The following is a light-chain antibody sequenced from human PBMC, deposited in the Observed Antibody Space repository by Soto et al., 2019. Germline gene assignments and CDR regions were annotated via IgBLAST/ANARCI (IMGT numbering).Light chain of an antibody. CDR2: DVS. CDR1: SSDVGGYNY. J-gene: IGLJ1*01. V-gene: IGLV2-14*01. Sequence: QSVLTQPASVSGSPGQSITISCTGTSSDVGGYNYVSWYQQHPGKAPKLMIYDVSNRPSGVSNRFSGSKSGNTASLTISGLQAEYEAEYYCSSYTSSSIGVFGTGAKVTVL. CDR3: SSYTSSSIGV.